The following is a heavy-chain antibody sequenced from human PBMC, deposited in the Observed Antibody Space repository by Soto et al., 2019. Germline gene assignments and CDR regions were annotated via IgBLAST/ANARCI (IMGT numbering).Heavy chain of an antibody. V-gene: IGHV4-59*08. CDR3: ARTLRFLEWLGRSRDYYYYMDV. D-gene: IGHD3-3*01. CDR1: GDSISSYY. Sequence: PSETLSLTCTGSGDSISSYYWSWIRQPPGQGLEGTGYIYYSGSTNYNPSLKSRVTISVDTSKNQFSLKLSSVTAADTAVYYCARTLRFLEWLGRSRDYYYYMDVWGKGTTVTVSS. J-gene: IGHJ6*03. CDR2: IYYSGST.